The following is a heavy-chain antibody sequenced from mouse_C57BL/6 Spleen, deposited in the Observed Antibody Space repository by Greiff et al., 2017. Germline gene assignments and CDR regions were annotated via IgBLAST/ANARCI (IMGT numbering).Heavy chain of an antibody. CDR2: ISSGGDYI. J-gene: IGHJ3*01. CDR1: GFTFSSYA. D-gene: IGHD2-3*01. Sequence: EVQGVESGEGLVKPGGSLKLSCAASGFTFSSYAMSWVRQTPEKRLEWVAYISSGGDYIYYADTVKGRFTISRDNARNTPYLQMSSLKSEDTAVYYCTRDDGYYPLAYWGQGTLVTVSA. V-gene: IGHV5-9-1*02. CDR3: TRDDGYYPLAY.